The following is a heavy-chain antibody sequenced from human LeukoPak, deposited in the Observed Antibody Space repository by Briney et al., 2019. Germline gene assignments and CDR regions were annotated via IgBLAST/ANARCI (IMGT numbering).Heavy chain of an antibody. Sequence: GGSLRLSCAASGFTFSSYEMNWVRQAPGKGLEWVSYISSSGSTIYYADSVKGRFTISRDNAKNSLYLQMNSPRAEDTAVYYCAREAFQNYYDSSGYYYAPRNWFDPWGQGTLVTVSS. V-gene: IGHV3-48*03. J-gene: IGHJ5*02. CDR3: AREAFQNYYDSSGYYYAPRNWFDP. D-gene: IGHD3-22*01. CDR2: ISSSGSTI. CDR1: GFTFSSYE.